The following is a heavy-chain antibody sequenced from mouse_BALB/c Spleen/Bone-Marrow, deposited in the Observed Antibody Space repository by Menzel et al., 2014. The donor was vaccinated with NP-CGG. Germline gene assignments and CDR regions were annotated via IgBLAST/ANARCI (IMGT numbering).Heavy chain of an antibody. J-gene: IGHJ4*01. Sequence: EVKLVESGGGLVKLGGTLKLSCAASGFTFSSYYMSWIRQTPEKRLELVAAINTDGGGTYCPDTVKGRFTISRDNAKNTLYLQMSSLKSEDTALYYCTRRGISTSEGVGAMDYWGQGTSVIVSS. CDR3: TRRGISTSEGVGAMDY. CDR1: GFTFSSYY. D-gene: IGHD1-1*01. CDR2: INTDGGGT. V-gene: IGHV5-6-2*01.